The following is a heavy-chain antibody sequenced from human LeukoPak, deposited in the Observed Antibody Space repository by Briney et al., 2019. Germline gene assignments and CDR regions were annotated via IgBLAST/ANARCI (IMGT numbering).Heavy chain of an antibody. CDR1: GFTFSSYW. J-gene: IGHJ4*02. Sequence: GGSLRLSCAASGFTFSSYWMHWVRQGPGKGLVWVSRISTDGSSTDYADSVKGRFTISRENAKNTLYLQMNSLRAEDTAVYYCARDKYDSSGYYYVGFDYWGQGTLVTVSS. V-gene: IGHV3-74*01. CDR3: ARDKYDSSGYYYVGFDY. CDR2: ISTDGSST. D-gene: IGHD3-22*01.